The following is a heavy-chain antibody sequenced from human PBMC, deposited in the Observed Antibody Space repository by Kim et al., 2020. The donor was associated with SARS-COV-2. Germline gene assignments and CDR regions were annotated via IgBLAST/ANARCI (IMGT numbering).Heavy chain of an antibody. CDR2: ISYDGSNK. Sequence: GGSLRLSCAASGFTFSSYGMHWVRQAPGKGLEWVAVISYDGSNKYYADSVKGRFTISRDNSKNTLYLQMNSLRAEDTAVYYCAKDRPYCSSTSCYWLDY. J-gene: IGHJ4*01. CDR1: GFTFSSYG. CDR3: AKDRPYCSSTSCYWLDY. V-gene: IGHV3-30*18. D-gene: IGHD2-2*01.